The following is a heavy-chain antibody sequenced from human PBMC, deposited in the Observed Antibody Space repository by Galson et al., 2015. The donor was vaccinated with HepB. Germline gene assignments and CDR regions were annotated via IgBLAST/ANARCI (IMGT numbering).Heavy chain of an antibody. V-gene: IGHV6-1*01. CDR1: ADSVSSNSAA. D-gene: IGHD6-19*01. CDR2: TYYRSKWYN. Sequence: CAISADSVSSNSAAWNWIRQSPSRGLEWLGRTYYRSKWYNDYAVSVKSRITLNPDTSKNQFSLQLNSVTPDDTAVYYCARDVGYSSGWYQGFYYGMDVWGQGTTVTVSS. CDR3: ARDVGYSSGWYQGFYYGMDV. J-gene: IGHJ6*02.